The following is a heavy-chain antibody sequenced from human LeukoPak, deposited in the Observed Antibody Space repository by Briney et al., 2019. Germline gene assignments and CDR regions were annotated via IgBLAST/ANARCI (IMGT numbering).Heavy chain of an antibody. CDR3: ARVSRNRHAFDI. Sequence: GGSLRLSCTASGFTVSSNYMSWVRQAPGKGLEWVSVIYSGGSTYYADSVKGRFTISRDNSKNTLYLQMNSLRAEDTAVYYCARVSRNRHAFDIWGQGTMVTVSS. CDR2: IYSGGST. D-gene: IGHD2/OR15-2a*01. V-gene: IGHV3-53*01. J-gene: IGHJ3*02. CDR1: GFTVSSNY.